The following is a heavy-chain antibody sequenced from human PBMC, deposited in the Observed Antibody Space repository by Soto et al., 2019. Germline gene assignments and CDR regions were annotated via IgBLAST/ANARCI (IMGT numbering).Heavy chain of an antibody. J-gene: IGHJ4*02. V-gene: IGHV3-23*01. CDR3: AKAYEVYGSGSYSMDTNSDY. D-gene: IGHD3-10*01. CDR1: GFTFSSYA. Sequence: GGSPRLSCAASGFTFSSYAMSWFRQAPGKGLEWVSAISGSGGSTYYADSVKGRFTISRDNSKNTLYLQMNSLRAEDTAVYYCAKAYEVYGSGSYSMDTNSDYWGQGTLVTVS. CDR2: ISGSGGST.